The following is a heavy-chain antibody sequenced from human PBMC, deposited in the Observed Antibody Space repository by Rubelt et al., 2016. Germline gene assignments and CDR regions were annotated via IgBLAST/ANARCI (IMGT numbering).Heavy chain of an antibody. D-gene: IGHD3-22*01. J-gene: IGHJ4*02. CDR3: AKGRRGYYDSSGYYYRRFDY. V-gene: IGHV3-74*01. CDR2: IISDGSTT. Sequence: KGLVWVAQIISDGSTTTYADSVKGRFTISRDNAKNTLYLQMNSLRAEDTAVYYCAKGRRGYYDSSGYYYRRFDYWGQGTLVTVSS.